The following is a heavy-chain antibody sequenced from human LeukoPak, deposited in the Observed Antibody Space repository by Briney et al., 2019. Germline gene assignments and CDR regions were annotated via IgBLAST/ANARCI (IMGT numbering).Heavy chain of an antibody. Sequence: ASVKVSCKGYGYAFNRFGINWVRQAPGQGLEWMGWINTATGNPTYAQGLTGRFVFSLDTSVSTAYLQISSLKAEDTAVYYCARGYSGSFYAFEYWGQGALVTVSS. J-gene: IGHJ4*02. CDR3: ARGYSGSFYAFEY. D-gene: IGHD1-26*01. V-gene: IGHV7-4-1*02. CDR2: INTATGNP. CDR1: GYAFNRFG.